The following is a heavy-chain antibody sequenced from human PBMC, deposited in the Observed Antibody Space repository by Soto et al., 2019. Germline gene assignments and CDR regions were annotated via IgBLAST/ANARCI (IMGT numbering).Heavy chain of an antibody. V-gene: IGHV3-9*01. Sequence: EVQLVESGGGLVQPGRSLRLSCAASGFTFDDYAMHGVRHAPGKGLEWVSGISWNSGSIGYADSVKGRFTISRDNAKNSLYLQMNSLRAEDTALYYCAKDSGGTTVTLFDYWGQGTLVTVSS. CDR3: AKDSGGTTVTLFDY. J-gene: IGHJ4*02. CDR2: ISWNSGSI. D-gene: IGHD4-17*01. CDR1: GFTFDDYA.